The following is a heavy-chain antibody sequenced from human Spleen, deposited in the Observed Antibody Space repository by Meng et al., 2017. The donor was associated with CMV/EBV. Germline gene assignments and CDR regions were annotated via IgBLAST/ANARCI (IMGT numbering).Heavy chain of an antibody. CDR2: INYSGSA. D-gene: IGHD6-13*01. Sequence: GSLRLSCAVFGGSFSGYYWSWIRQPPGKGLECIGEINYSGSANYNPSLQSRVTISVDTSKNQFSLKLSSVTAVDTAVYYCVFSWDDAFDIWGQGTMVTVSS. V-gene: IGHV4-34*01. J-gene: IGHJ3*02. CDR3: VFSWDDAFDI. CDR1: GGSFSGYY.